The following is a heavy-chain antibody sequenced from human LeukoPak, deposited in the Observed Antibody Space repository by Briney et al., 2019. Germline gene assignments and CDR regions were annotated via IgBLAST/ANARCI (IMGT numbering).Heavy chain of an antibody. CDR3: ARESSRRLLN. Sequence: GGSLRLSCTASGVTFANFWMGWVRQAPGKGLEWVANIKQDETEKFYLGSVKGRFTNSRDNAKNTLFPEMNSLRAEDTAVYYCARESSRRLLNWGQGTLVTVSS. CDR2: IKQDETEK. V-gene: IGHV3-7*01. D-gene: IGHD2-2*01. J-gene: IGHJ4*02. CDR1: GVTFANFW.